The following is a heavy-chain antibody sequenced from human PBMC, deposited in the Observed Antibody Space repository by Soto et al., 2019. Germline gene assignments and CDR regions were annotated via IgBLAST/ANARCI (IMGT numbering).Heavy chain of an antibody. CDR3: ARDLRPRGYYFDY. V-gene: IGHV1-69*06. CDR2: IIPIFGTA. Sequence: QVQLVQSGAEVKKPGSSVKVSCKASGGTFSSYAISWVRQAPGQGLEWMGGIIPIFGTANYAQKFQGRDTIAADKSTSRAYMELSSLRSEDTAVYYCARDLRPRGYYFDYWGQGTLVTVSS. CDR1: GGTFSSYA. J-gene: IGHJ4*02.